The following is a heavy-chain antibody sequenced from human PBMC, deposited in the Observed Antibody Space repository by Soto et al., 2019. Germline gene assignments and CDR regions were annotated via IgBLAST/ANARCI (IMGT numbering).Heavy chain of an antibody. CDR3: ATPIAVAGLDY. CDR1: GYTFTSYY. V-gene: IGHV1-46*01. CDR2: INPSGGST. D-gene: IGHD6-19*01. Sequence: ASVKVSCKASGYTFTSYYMHWVRQAPGQGLEWMGIINPSGGSTSYAQKFQGRVTMTRDTSTSTVYMELSSLRSEDTAVYYCATPIAVAGLDYWGQGTLVTVSS. J-gene: IGHJ4*02.